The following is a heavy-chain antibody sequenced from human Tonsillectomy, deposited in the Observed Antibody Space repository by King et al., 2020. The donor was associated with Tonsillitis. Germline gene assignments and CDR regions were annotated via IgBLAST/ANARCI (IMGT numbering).Heavy chain of an antibody. J-gene: IGHJ6*03. V-gene: IGHV4-59*08. D-gene: IGHD6-13*01. Sequence: QVQLQESGPGLVKPSETLSLTCTVSGGSISSYYWSWILQPPGKGLEWIWYIYYSGSTHYNPSLKSRVTISVDTSKNQFSLQLSSVPAADTAVYYCGRRYSSIFHYYYYYYMDVWGKGTTVTVSS. CDR3: GRRYSSIFHYYYYYYMDV. CDR1: GGSISSYY. CDR2: IYYSGST.